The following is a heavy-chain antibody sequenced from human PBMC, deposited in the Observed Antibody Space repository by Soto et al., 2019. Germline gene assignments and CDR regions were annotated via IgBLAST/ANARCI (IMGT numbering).Heavy chain of an antibody. CDR2: IYHSGST. Sequence: SETLSLTCAVSDYSISSGYYWGWIRQPPGKGLEWIGSIYHSGSTYYNPSLKSRVTISVDTSKNQFSLKLSYVTAADTAVYYCARVGSGSSTSRNSFYYYYGMDVWGQGTTVTVSS. D-gene: IGHD2-2*01. J-gene: IGHJ6*02. V-gene: IGHV4-38-2*01. CDR3: ARVGSGSSTSRNSFYYYYGMDV. CDR1: DYSISSGYY.